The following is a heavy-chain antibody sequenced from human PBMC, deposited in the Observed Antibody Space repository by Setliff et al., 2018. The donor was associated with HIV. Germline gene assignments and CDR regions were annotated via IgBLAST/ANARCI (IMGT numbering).Heavy chain of an antibody. D-gene: IGHD1-26*01. J-gene: IGHJ4*02. CDR3: ATDCAVVGGTGSLDS. Sequence: GGSLRLSCAASVFTFNNYGMNWVRQAPGKGLEWVAFIRYDGSQKYYVDSVKGRFTISRDNAKNSLYLQMNSLRVEDTAVYYCATDCAVVGGTGSLDSWGQGTLVTVSS. CDR1: VFTFNNYG. CDR2: IRYDGSQK. V-gene: IGHV3-30*02.